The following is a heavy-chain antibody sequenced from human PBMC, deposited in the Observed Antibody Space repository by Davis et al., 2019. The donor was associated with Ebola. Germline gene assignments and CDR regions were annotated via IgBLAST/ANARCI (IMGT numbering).Heavy chain of an antibody. CDR1: GFNFGSFA. CDR2: ISYDGVNS. D-gene: IGHD6-19*01. Sequence: GESLKISCAASGFNFGSFAMYWVRQAPGKGLEWVAAISYDGVNSFHADSVKGRFTISRDNSKDTVYLQMNSLRSEDTALYYCTRATIGVARVNNWFDLWGQGTQVTVSS. CDR3: TRATIGVARVNNWFDL. V-gene: IGHV3-30*04. J-gene: IGHJ5*02.